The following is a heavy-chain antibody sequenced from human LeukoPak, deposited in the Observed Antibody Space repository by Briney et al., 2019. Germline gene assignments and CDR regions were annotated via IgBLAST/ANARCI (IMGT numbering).Heavy chain of an antibody. J-gene: IGHJ4*02. CDR1: GFTFSSYE. D-gene: IGHD7-27*01. Sequence: GGSLRLSCAASGFTFSSYEMNWVRQAPGKGLEWVSYISSSGSTIYYADSVKGRFTISRDNAKNSLYLQMNSLRAEDTAVYYCARAPVSTGDPWYFDYWGQGTLVTVSS. CDR3: ARAPVSTGDPWYFDY. CDR2: ISSSGSTI. V-gene: IGHV3-48*03.